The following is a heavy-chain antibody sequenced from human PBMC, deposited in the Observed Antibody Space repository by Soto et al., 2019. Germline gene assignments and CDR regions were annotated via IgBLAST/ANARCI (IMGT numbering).Heavy chain of an antibody. CDR2: IIPIFGTA. CDR1: GGTFSSYS. Sequence: QVQLVQSGAEVKKPGSSEKVSCKASGGTFSSYSINWVRQAPGQGLEWMGEIIPIFGTADYAHKLQGRVTITADESTSTAYKWLTSPSSEDTAVYYCARDRGRKSGGIEYWGQGTLVIVSS. D-gene: IGHD3-16*01. CDR3: ARDRGRKSGGIEY. J-gene: IGHJ4*02. V-gene: IGHV1-69*01.